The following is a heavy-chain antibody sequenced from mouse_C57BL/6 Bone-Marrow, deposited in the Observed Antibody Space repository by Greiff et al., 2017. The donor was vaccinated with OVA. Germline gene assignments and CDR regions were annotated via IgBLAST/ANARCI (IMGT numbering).Heavy chain of an antibody. J-gene: IGHJ4*01. CDR3: ASRAYYSNYGDYAMDY. CDR1: GYTFTSYW. Sequence: QVQLQQSGAELVMPGASVKLSCKASGYTFTSYWMHWVKQRPGQGLEWIGEIDPSDSYTNYNQKFKGKSTLTVDKSSSTAYMQLSSLTSEDSAVYYCASRAYYSNYGDYAMDYWGQGTSVTVSS. V-gene: IGHV1-69*01. CDR2: IDPSDSYT. D-gene: IGHD2-5*01.